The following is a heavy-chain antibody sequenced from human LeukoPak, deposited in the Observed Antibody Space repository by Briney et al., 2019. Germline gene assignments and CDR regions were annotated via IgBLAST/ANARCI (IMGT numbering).Heavy chain of an antibody. CDR1: GYTFTSYD. J-gene: IGHJ6*02. CDR2: MNPNSGNT. V-gene: IGHV1-8*01. D-gene: IGHD5-18*01. Sequence: ASVKVSCKASGYTFTSYDINWVRQATGQGLEWMGWMNPNSGNTGYAQKFQGRVTMTRNTSISTAYMELSSLGSEDTAVYYCARGGIQLWYYYYYGMDVWGQGTTVTVSS. CDR3: ARGGIQLWYYYYYGMDV.